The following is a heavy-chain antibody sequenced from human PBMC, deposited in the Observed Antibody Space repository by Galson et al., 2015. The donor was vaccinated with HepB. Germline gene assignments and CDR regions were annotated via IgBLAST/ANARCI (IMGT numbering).Heavy chain of an antibody. J-gene: IGHJ6*03. Sequence: SLRLSCAASGFTFNNYAMSWVRQAPGKGLEWVSGISGSGGNTYYADSVKGRFTISRDKSRNTLYLQMNSLRAEDTAVYYCAKEGPAIGYYFYMDVWGKGTTVTVSS. V-gene: IGHV3-23*01. CDR3: AKEGPAIGYYFYMDV. CDR1: GFTFNNYA. CDR2: ISGSGGNT. D-gene: IGHD2-2*02.